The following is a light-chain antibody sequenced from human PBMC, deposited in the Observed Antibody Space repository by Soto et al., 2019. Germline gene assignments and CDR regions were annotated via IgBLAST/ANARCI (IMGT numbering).Light chain of an antibody. Sequence: DIVMTQSPLSLPVTPGEPASISCRSSQSLLHSNGYNYLDWYLQKPGQSPQLLTYLGSNRASGVPDGFSGSGSGTDFTLKISRVEAEDVGVYYCMQALQTLGTFGQGTKVDI. CDR3: MQALQTLGT. J-gene: IGKJ1*01. CDR1: QSLLHSNGYNY. CDR2: LGS. V-gene: IGKV2-28*01.